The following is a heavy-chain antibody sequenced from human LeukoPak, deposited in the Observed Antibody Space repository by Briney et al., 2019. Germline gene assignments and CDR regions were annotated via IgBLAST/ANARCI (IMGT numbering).Heavy chain of an antibody. CDR3: ARDSSGWHEFDY. Sequence: ASVKVSCKASGYTFTSYYMYWVRQAPGQGLEWMGIINPSGGSTSYAQKFQGRVTMTRDTSTSTVYMELSSLRSEDTAVYYCARDSSGWHEFDYWGQGTLVTVSS. V-gene: IGHV1-46*01. J-gene: IGHJ4*02. CDR2: INPSGGST. CDR1: GYTFTSYY. D-gene: IGHD6-19*01.